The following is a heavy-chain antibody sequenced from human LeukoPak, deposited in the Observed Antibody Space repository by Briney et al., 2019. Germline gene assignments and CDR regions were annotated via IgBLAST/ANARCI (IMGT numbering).Heavy chain of an antibody. Sequence: SETLSLTCTVSGGSISSYYWSWIRQPPEKGLEWIGYIYYSGSTNYNPSLKSRVTISVDTSKNQFSLKLSSVTAADTAVYYCARHGGARDYYDSSGYYYGLYYWGQGTLVTVSS. CDR1: GGSISSYY. J-gene: IGHJ4*02. V-gene: IGHV4-59*08. CDR2: IYYSGST. D-gene: IGHD3-22*01. CDR3: ARHGGARDYYDSSGYYYGLYY.